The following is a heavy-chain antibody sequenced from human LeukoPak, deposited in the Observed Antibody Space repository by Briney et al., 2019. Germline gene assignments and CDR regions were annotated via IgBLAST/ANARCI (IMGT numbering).Heavy chain of an antibody. CDR2: IYYSGST. CDR1: GGSISSSSYY. V-gene: IGHV4-39*01. Sequence: SETLSLTCTASGGSISSSSYYWGWIRQPPGKGLEYIGSIYYSGSTYYNPSLKRRVTISVDTSKNQFSLKLSSVTAADTDVYYCARRGGYCSGVSCLSWFDPWGQGTLVTVSS. J-gene: IGHJ5*02. D-gene: IGHD2-15*01. CDR3: ARRGGYCSGVSCLSWFDP.